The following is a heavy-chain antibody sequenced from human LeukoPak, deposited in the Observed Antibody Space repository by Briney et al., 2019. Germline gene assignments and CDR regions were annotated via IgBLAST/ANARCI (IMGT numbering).Heavy chain of an antibody. V-gene: IGHV3-7*01. Sequence: GGSLRLSCAASGFTFSSYGMHWVRQAPGKGLEWVANIKQDGSEKYYVDSVKGRFTISRDNAKNSLYLQMNSLRAEDTAVYYCARGPPYYDFWSGYYLFDYWGQGTLVTVSS. CDR1: GFTFSSYG. D-gene: IGHD3-3*01. CDR2: IKQDGSEK. CDR3: ARGPPYYDFWSGYYLFDY. J-gene: IGHJ4*02.